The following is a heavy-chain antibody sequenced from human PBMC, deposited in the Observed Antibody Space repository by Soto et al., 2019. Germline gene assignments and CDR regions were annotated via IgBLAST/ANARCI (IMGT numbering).Heavy chain of an antibody. Sequence: QVQLVQSGDEVKKPGASVKVSCKASGYIFVNYGIAWVRQAPGQGLEWMGWISPYTGNTHSATKVQGRLTMTTXXXXXXXXXXXXXXXSDXXXXXYCVMVDNYVTPTPQDVWGQGTTVTVSS. CDR2: ISPYTGNT. CDR3: VMVDNYVTPTPQDV. D-gene: IGHD3-16*01. J-gene: IGHJ6*02. V-gene: IGHV1-18*01. CDR1: GYIFVNYG.